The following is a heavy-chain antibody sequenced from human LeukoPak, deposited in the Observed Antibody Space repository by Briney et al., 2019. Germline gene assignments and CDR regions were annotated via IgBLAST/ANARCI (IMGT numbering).Heavy chain of an antibody. CDR2: IIPIFGTA. CDR3: ATVTTGDRSGDY. CDR1: GGTFSSYA. D-gene: IGHD7-27*01. V-gene: IGHV1-69*06. Sequence: ASVKVSCKASGGTFSSYAISWVRQAPGQGLEWMGGIIPIFGTANYAQKFQGRVTMTEDTSTDTAYMELSSLRSEDTAVYYCATVTTGDRSGDYWGQGTLVTVSS. J-gene: IGHJ4*02.